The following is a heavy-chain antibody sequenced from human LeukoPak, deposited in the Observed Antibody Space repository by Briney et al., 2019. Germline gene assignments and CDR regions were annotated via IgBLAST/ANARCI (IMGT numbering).Heavy chain of an antibody. V-gene: IGHV3-7*01. J-gene: IGHJ4*02. CDR2: IKQDGSEK. D-gene: IGHD4-17*01. CDR1: GFTFSSYW. Sequence: GGSLRLSCAASGFTFSSYWMSWVRQAPGKGLEWVANIKQDGSEKYYVDSVKGRFTISRDNAKNSLYLQMNSLRAEDTAVYYCARGFGHGDSHFDYWGQGTLVTVSS. CDR3: ARGFGHGDSHFDY.